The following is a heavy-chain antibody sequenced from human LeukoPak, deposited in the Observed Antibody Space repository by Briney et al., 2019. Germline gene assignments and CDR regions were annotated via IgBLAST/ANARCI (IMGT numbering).Heavy chain of an antibody. CDR3: AKDRWSSPVSSSDM. V-gene: IGHV3-30*18. CDR2: ISYDGSNK. CDR1: GFTFSSYG. Sequence: GRSLRLSCAASGFTFSSYGMHWVRQAPGKGLEWVAVISYDGSNKYYADSVKGRFTISRDNSKNTLYLQMNSLRADDTAVYYCAKDRWSSPVSSSDMWGQGTMVTVSS. D-gene: IGHD2/OR15-2a*01. J-gene: IGHJ3*02.